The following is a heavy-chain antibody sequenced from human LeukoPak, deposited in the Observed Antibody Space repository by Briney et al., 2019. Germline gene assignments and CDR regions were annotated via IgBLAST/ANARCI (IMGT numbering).Heavy chain of an antibody. CDR3: ARGRMAVAGSYEY. D-gene: IGHD6-19*01. V-gene: IGHV3-7*05. Sequence: GGCLRLSCAASGITFGSYWMTWVRQPPRKWIECVVNIKLDGSEKHYVDSVEGRFTISRDNAKNSLFLEMNSLRAEDTAVYYCARGRMAVAGSYEYWGQGTLVTVSS. CDR2: IKLDGSEK. CDR1: GITFGSYW. J-gene: IGHJ4*02.